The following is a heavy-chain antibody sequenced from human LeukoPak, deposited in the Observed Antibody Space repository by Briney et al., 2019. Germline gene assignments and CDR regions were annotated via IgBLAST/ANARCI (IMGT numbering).Heavy chain of an antibody. V-gene: IGHV1-69*13. CDR3: ARGYDYYDSSGYPFDYYFDY. CDR1: GGTFSSYA. D-gene: IGHD3-22*01. J-gene: IGHJ4*02. Sequence: GASVKVSCKASGGTFSSYAISWVRQAPGQGLEWMGGIIPIFGTANYAQKFQGRVTITADESTSTAYMELSSLRSEDTAVYYCARGYDYYDSSGYPFDYYFDYWGQGTLVTVSP. CDR2: IIPIFGTA.